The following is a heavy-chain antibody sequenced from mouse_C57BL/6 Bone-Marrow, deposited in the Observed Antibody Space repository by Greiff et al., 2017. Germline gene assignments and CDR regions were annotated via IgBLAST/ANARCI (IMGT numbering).Heavy chain of an antibody. CDR3: GGAAQALDY. D-gene: IGHD3-2*02. CDR1: GYTFTSYW. V-gene: IGHV1-64*01. CDR2: IHPNSGST. Sequence: QVQLQQPGAELVKPGASVKLSCKASGYTFTSYWMHWVKQRPGQGLEWIGMIHPNSGSTNYNEKFKSKDTLTVDKSSSTAYMQLSSLTSEDSAVYYCGGAAQALDYWGQGTTLTVSS. J-gene: IGHJ2*01.